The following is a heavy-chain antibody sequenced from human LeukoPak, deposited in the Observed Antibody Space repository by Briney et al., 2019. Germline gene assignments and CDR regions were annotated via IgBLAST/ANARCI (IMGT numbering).Heavy chain of an antibody. V-gene: IGHV4-34*01. D-gene: IGHD2-15*01. CDR2: INHSGST. CDR1: GGSFSGYY. CDR3: ARVGSCSGGSCYGSLIDY. Sequence: SETLSLTCAVYGGSFSGYYWSWIRQPPGKGLEWIGEINHSGSTNYNPSLKSRVTISVDTSKNKLSLKLSSVTAADTAVYYCARVGSCSGGSCYGSLIDYWGQGTLVTVSS. J-gene: IGHJ4*02.